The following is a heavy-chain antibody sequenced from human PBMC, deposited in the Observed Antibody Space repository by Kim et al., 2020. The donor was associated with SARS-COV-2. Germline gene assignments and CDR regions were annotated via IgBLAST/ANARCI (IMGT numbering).Heavy chain of an antibody. D-gene: IGHD3-22*01. CDR2: VNNGGNA. Sequence: GGSLRLSCTASGFTFSRRAMSWVRQAPGKGLEWVASVNNGGNAYYADSVKGRFTVSRDITKATLYLQMNSLRAEDTALYYCAKDHPSSGWPAFDSWGQGT. CDR1: GFTFSRRA. V-gene: IGHV3-23*01. J-gene: IGHJ4*02. CDR3: AKDHPSSGWPAFDS.